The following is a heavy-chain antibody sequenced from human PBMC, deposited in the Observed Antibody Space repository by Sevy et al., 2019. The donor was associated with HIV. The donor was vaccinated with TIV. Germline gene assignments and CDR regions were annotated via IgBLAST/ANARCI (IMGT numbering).Heavy chain of an antibody. CDR2: INPKSGGT. CDR3: ARGPAV. Sequence: ASVKVSCKTSGYTFTGYFLHWVRQAPGQGLEWMGWINPKSGGTTYSQQFQGRVTMTRDTSISTVSMEPSSLISDDTAVYFCARGPAVWGQGTTVTVSS. CDR1: GYTFTGYF. V-gene: IGHV1-2*02. J-gene: IGHJ6*02.